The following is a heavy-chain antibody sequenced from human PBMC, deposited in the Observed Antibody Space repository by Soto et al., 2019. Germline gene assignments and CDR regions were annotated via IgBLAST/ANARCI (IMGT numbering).Heavy chain of an antibody. CDR2: ISGNYGTT. CDR1: GFTFRSYA. Sequence: PGGSLRLSCAASGFTFRSYAMSWFRQAPGKGLEWVSGISGNYGTTYYADSLKGRFTISRDNSKNTLYLQLNSLRVEDTAVYYCAKERRGVIFRGVYAYWGQGTLVIVSS. V-gene: IGHV3-23*01. J-gene: IGHJ4*02. CDR3: AKERRGVIFRGVYAY. D-gene: IGHD3-16*01.